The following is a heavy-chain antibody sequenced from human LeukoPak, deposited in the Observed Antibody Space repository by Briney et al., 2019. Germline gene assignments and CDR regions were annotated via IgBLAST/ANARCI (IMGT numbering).Heavy chain of an antibody. D-gene: IGHD6-13*01. V-gene: IGHV1-69*05. CDR3: ARDRTAGTDYYYYYMDV. Sequence: ASVKVSCKASGGTFSSYAISWVRQAPGQGLEWMGGIIPIFGTANYAQKFQGRVTITTDESTSTAYMELSSLRSEDTAVYYCARDRTAGTDYYYYYMDVWGKGTTVTVSS. CDR2: IIPIFGTA. J-gene: IGHJ6*03. CDR1: GGTFSSYA.